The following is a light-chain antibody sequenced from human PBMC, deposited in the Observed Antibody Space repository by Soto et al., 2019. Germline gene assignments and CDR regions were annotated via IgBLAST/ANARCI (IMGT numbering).Light chain of an antibody. Sequence: QSALAQPASVSGSPGQSITISCTGTSSDVGGYNFVSWYQQHPGKAPKLMIYDVTNRPSGVSNRFSGSKSGNTASLTISGLQAEDEADYYCPSYSSSTSPYVLGTGTKVTVL. J-gene: IGLJ1*01. CDR2: DVT. CDR3: PSYSSSTSPYV. V-gene: IGLV2-14*01. CDR1: SSDVGGYNF.